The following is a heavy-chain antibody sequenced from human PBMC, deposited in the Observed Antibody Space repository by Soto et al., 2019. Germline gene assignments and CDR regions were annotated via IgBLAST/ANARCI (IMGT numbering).Heavy chain of an antibody. CDR2: ISAYDGDT. CDR3: ARDRPFSVSWEPIDY. V-gene: IGHV1-18*04. Sequence: QVQLVQSGAEVKKPGASVKVSCKASGYTFTSYGISWVRQAPGQGLEWMAWISAYDGDTKYAQNLQGRVIMTTDSSTITAYMELRSLRSDDTAVYYCARDRPFSVSWEPIDYWGQGTLVTVSS. D-gene: IGHD1-1*01. CDR1: GYTFTSYG. J-gene: IGHJ4*02.